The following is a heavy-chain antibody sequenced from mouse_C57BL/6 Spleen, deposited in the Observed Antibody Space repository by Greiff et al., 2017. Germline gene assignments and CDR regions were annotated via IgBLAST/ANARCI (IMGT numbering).Heavy chain of an antibody. V-gene: IGHV1-55*01. Sequence: QVQLQQPGAELVKPGASVKMSCKASGYTFTSYWITWVKQRPGQGLEWIGDIYPGSGSTNYNEKFKSKATLTVDTSSSTAYMQLSSLTSEASAVYYCAIYYGSSYEWYFDVWGTGTTVTVSS. CDR2: IYPGSGST. D-gene: IGHD1-1*01. CDR3: AIYYGSSYEWYFDV. J-gene: IGHJ1*03. CDR1: GYTFTSYW.